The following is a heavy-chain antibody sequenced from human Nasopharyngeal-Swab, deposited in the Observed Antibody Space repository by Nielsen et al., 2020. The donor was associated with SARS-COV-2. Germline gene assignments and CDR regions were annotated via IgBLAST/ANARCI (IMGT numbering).Heavy chain of an antibody. CDR2: IYYSGST. Sequence: SDTLSLTCTVPGGSISSSSYYWGWIRQPPGKGLVWIGSIYYSGSTYYNPSLKSRVTISVDTSKNQFSLKLSSVTAADTAVYYCAGRIVVVPAALYYYYGMDVWGQGTTVTVSS. V-gene: IGHV4-39*01. CDR3: AGRIVVVPAALYYYYGMDV. D-gene: IGHD2-2*01. J-gene: IGHJ6*02. CDR1: GGSISSSSYY.